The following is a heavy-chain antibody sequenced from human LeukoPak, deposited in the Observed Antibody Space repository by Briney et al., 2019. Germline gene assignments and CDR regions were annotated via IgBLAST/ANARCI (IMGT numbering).Heavy chain of an antibody. V-gene: IGHV4-31*03. D-gene: IGHD3-22*01. CDR1: GGSISSGGYY. CDR2: IYYSGST. Sequence: SETLSLTCTVSGGSISSGGYYWSWLRQHQGQGLEWIGYIYYSGSTYYNPSLKSRVTISVDTSKNQFSLKLSSVTAADTAVYYCARRGYYDSSRDNWFDPWGQGTLVTVSS. J-gene: IGHJ5*02. CDR3: ARRGYYDSSRDNWFDP.